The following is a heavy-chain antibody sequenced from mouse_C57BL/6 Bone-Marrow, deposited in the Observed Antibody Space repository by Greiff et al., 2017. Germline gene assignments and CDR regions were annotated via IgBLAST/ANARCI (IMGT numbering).Heavy chain of an antibody. J-gene: IGHJ2*01. CDR1: GYTFTDYY. Sequence: QVQLKESGAELVRPGASVKLSCKASGYTFTDYYINWVKQRPGQGLEWIARIYPGSGNTYYNEKFKGKATLTAEKSSSTAYMQLSSLTSEDSAVYFCARKGLYSYFDYWGQGTTRTVSS. V-gene: IGHV1-76*01. CDR3: ARKGLYSYFDY. CDR2: IYPGSGNT. D-gene: IGHD3-2*02.